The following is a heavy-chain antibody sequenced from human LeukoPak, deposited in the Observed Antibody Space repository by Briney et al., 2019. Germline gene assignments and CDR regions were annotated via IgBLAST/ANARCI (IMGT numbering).Heavy chain of an antibody. CDR2: INTNTGNP. CDR1: GYTFTSYA. V-gene: IGHV7-4-1*02. D-gene: IGHD3-16*02. Sequence: ASVKVSCKASGYTFTSYAMNWVRQAPGQGLEWMGWINTNTGNPTYAQGFTGRFVFSLDTSVSTAYLQISSLKAEDTAVYYCARGAQVPTNNYDYVWGSYLDFDYWGQGTLVTVSS. CDR3: ARGAQVPTNNYDYVWGSYLDFDY. J-gene: IGHJ4*02.